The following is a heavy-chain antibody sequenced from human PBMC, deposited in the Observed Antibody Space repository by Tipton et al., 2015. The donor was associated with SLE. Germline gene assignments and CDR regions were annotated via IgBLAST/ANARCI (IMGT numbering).Heavy chain of an antibody. J-gene: IGHJ6*02. CDR1: GGSISSSSYY. V-gene: IGHV4-39*07. D-gene: IGHD5-12*01. Sequence: GLGKPSETLSLTCTVSGGSISSSSYYWGWIRQPPGKGLDWIGTIYYSGTTYYNPSLKSRVTISVDTSKIQFSLKLSSVTAADTAVYYCAIGGDSGYDLWGQGTTVIVSS. CDR3: AIGGDSGYDL. CDR2: IYYSGTT.